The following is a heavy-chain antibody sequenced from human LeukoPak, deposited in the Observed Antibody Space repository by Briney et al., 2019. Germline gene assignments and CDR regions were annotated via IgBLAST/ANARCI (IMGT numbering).Heavy chain of an antibody. CDR3: ARVATGITSLGYFDY. D-gene: IGHD5-12*01. J-gene: IGHJ4*02. CDR1: GGSIRSYY. V-gene: IGHV4-59*08. Sequence: PSETLSLTCTVSGGSIRSYYWNWIRQPPGKGLEWIGYIYNIGSTNYNPSLKSRVTISVDTSKNQFSLNLSSATAADTAVYYCARVATGITSLGYFDYWGQGTLVTVSS. CDR2: IYNIGST.